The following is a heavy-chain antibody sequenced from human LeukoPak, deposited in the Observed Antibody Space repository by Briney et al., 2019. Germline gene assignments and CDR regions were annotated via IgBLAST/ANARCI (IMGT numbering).Heavy chain of an antibody. J-gene: IGHJ6*04. CDR1: GFTFSSYE. D-gene: IGHD2-2*01. Sequence: PGGSLRLSCAASGFTFSSYEMNWVRQAPGKGLEWVSYISSSGSTIYYADSVKGRFTISRDNAKNSLCLQMNSLRAEDTAVYYCARVVVVAPHYGMDVWGKGTTVTVSS. CDR2: ISSSGSTI. CDR3: ARVVVVAPHYGMDV. V-gene: IGHV3-48*03.